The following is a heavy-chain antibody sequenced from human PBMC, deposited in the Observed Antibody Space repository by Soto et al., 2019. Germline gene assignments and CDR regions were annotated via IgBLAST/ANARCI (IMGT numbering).Heavy chain of an antibody. D-gene: IGHD5-18*01. CDR1: GFTFSSYA. V-gene: IGHV3-64*01. J-gene: IGHJ4*02. CDR3: ARGGGYSYGYFGGYHFDY. CDR2: ISSNGGNT. Sequence: GGSLRLSCAASGFTFSSYAMYWVRQAPGKGLEYVSAISSNGGNTYYANSVKGRFTISRDNSKSTLYLQMGSLRAEDMAVFYCARGGGYSYGYFGGYHFDYWGQGTLVTVSS.